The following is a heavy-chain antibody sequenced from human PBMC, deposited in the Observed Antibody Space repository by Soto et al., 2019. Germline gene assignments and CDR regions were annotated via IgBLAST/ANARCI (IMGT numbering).Heavy chain of an antibody. V-gene: IGHV3-23*01. Sequence: LSCAASGFTFSSYAMSWVRQAPGKGLEWVSAISGSGGSTYYADSVKGRFTISRDNSKNTLYLQMNSLRAEDTAVYYCAISSIAARGRYYYGMDVWGQGTTVTVSS. CDR1: GFTFSSYA. CDR2: ISGSGGST. D-gene: IGHD6-6*01. J-gene: IGHJ6*02. CDR3: AISSIAARGRYYYGMDV.